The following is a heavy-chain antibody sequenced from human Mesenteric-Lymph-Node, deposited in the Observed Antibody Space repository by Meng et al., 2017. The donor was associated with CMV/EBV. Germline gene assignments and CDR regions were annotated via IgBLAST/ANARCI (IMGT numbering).Heavy chain of an antibody. CDR2: INSDGSST. CDR1: GFTFSSYW. CDR3: ARVGNYYYGSGSYSYFDY. D-gene: IGHD3-10*01. Sequence: GESLKISCAASGFTFSSYWMHWVRQAPGKGLVWVSRINSDGSSTSYADSMKGRFTISRDNAKNTLYLQMNSLRAEDTAVYYCARVGNYYYGSGSYSYFDYWGQGTLVTVSS. V-gene: IGHV3-74*01. J-gene: IGHJ4*02.